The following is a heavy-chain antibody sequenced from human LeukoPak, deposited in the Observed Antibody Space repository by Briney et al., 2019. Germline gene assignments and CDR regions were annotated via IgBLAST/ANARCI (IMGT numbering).Heavy chain of an antibody. V-gene: IGHV4-4*07. CDR3: ARDDFGDVDAFDI. D-gene: IGHD4-17*01. CDR1: GGSISRYY. CDR2: ICRSGHT. Sequence: SDTQSLTCTVSGGSISRYYGRWLRRSGGKGRECIVRICRSGHTNYNPSLKSRVTISLDMSKNQFSLTMRSVTAADTAMYFCARDDFGDVDAFDIWGQGTMVTVSS. J-gene: IGHJ3*02.